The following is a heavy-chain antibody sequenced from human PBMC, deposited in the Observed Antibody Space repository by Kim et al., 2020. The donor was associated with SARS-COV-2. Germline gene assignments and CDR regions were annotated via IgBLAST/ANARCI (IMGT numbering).Heavy chain of an antibody. D-gene: IGHD3-10*01. CDR1: GFTFSSNY. Sequence: GGSLRLSCAASGFTFSSNYMSWVRQAPGKGLEWVSVIYSGGSTYYADSLKGRFTISRDNSKNTLYLQMNSLRAEDTAVYYCARDPFVGQGGSGSYYNVGSYWGQGTLVTVSS. V-gene: IGHV3-53*01. CDR2: IYSGGST. J-gene: IGHJ4*02. CDR3: ARDPFVGQGGSGSYYNVGSY.